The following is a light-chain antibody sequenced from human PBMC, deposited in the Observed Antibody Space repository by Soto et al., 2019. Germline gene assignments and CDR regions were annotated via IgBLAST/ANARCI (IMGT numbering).Light chain of an antibody. J-gene: IGLJ2*01. CDR2: RNN. CDR1: SSNIGSNY. V-gene: IGLV1-47*01. Sequence: QSVLTQPPSASGTPGQRVTISCSGSSSNIGSNYVYWYQQLPGTATKLLIYRNNQRPSGVPDRFSGSKSGTSASLAISALRSEDETDYYCAAWDDSLSGVVFGGGTKVTVL. CDR3: AAWDDSLSGVV.